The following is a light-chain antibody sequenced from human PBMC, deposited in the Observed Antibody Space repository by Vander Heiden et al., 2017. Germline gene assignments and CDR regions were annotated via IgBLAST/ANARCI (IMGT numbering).Light chain of an antibody. CDR3: QHYNGYS. J-gene: IGKJ1*01. V-gene: IGKV1-5*03. Sequence: DLPMTQSPSSLSAAVGDSVTITCRASQYLSNWLAWYQQKPGKAPTLLIYKASTLESGVPSRFSGSGSGTEFTLTINSLQPDDLATYYCQHYNGYSFGQGTKVKI. CDR1: QYLSNW. CDR2: KAS.